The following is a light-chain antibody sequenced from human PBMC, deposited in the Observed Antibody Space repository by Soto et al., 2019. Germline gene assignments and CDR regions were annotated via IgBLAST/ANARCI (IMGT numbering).Light chain of an antibody. V-gene: IGKV1-33*01. CDR3: QQYDNLPIT. J-gene: IGKJ5*01. Sequence: DIQMTQSPYSLSASVGDRVTITCQASQDISNYLNWYQQKPGKAPKLLIYDASNLETGVPSRFSGSGSGTDFTFTISSLQPEDIATYDCQQYDNLPITFGQGTRLEIK. CDR1: QDISNY. CDR2: DAS.